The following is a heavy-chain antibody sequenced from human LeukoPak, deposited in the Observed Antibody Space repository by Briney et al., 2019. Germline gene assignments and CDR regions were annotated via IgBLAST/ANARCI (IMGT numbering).Heavy chain of an antibody. CDR3: ARYRYYYYGMDV. CDR2: INHSGST. Sequence: SETLSLTCAVYGGSFSGYYWSWIRQPPGKGLEWIGEINHSGSTNYNPFLKSRVTISVDTSKNQFSLKLSSVTAADTAVYYCARYRYYYYGMDVWGQGTTVTVSS. J-gene: IGHJ6*02. V-gene: IGHV4-34*01. D-gene: IGHD1-26*01. CDR1: GGSFSGYY.